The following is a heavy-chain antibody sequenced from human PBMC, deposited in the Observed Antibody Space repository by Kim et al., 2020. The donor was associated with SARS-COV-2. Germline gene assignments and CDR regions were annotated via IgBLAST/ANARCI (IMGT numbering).Heavy chain of an antibody. CDR1: GFIFSNYW. CDR3: AIPSRSRPVSS. V-gene: IGHV3-7*01. Sequence: GGSLRLSCAASGFIFSNYWMSWVRQAPGKGLEWVAHIKEDGSDKYYVDSVEGRFTISRDNAKNSLYLQLVSLRVEDTAVYYCAIPSRSRPVSSGGQGILVTVSS. D-gene: IGHD6-13*01. J-gene: IGHJ4*02. CDR2: IKEDGSDK.